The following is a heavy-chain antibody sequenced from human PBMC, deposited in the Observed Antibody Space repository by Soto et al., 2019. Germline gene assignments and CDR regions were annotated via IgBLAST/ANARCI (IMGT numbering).Heavy chain of an antibody. CDR3: ARALAVGATIFDY. J-gene: IGHJ4*02. CDR2: IYSSGST. CDR1: GVSISTYY. V-gene: IGHV4-59*01. D-gene: IGHD1-26*01. Sequence: SETLSLTCTVSGVSISTYYWSWIRQPPGKGLEWIGCIYSSGSTNYNPSLKSRVTISVDTSKNQFSLKLSSVTAADTAVYYCARALAVGATIFDYWGPGTLVTVS.